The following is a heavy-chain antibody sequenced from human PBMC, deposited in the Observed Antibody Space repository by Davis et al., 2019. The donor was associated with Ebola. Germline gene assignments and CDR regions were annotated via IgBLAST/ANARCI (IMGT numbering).Heavy chain of an antibody. D-gene: IGHD6-13*01. Sequence: PSETLSLTCAVYGGSFSGYYWSWIRQPPGKGLEWIGEINHSGSTNYNPSLKSRVTISVDTSKNQFSLKLSSVTAADTAVYYCARELRIPAAGAGNWFDPWGQGTLVTVSS. CDR2: INHSGST. CDR3: ARELRIPAAGAGNWFDP. J-gene: IGHJ5*02. V-gene: IGHV4-34*01. CDR1: GGSFSGYY.